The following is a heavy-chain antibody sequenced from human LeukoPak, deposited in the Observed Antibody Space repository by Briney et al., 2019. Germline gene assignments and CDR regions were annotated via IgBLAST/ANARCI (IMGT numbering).Heavy chain of an antibody. D-gene: IGHD4-17*01. CDR3: ASSTVTTFYYYGMDV. CDR1: GFTFSDYY. CDR2: ISSSGSTI. V-gene: IGHV3-11*01. Sequence: GGSLRLSCAASGFTFSDYYISWIRQAPGKGLEWVSYISSSGSTIYYADSVKGRFTISRDNAKNSLYLQMNSLRAEDTAVYYRASSTVTTFYYYGMDVWGQGTTVTVSS. J-gene: IGHJ6*02.